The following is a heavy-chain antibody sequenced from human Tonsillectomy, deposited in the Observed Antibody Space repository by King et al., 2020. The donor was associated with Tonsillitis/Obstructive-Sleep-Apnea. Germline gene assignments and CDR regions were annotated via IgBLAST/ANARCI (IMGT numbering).Heavy chain of an antibody. CDR2: IYPGDSDA. CDR1: GYSFTNYW. Sequence: QLVQSGAEVKKPGASLKIYCKASGYSFTNYWIAWVRQMPGKGLEWMGLIYPGDSDARYSPSFQGHVTISADKSINTAYLQWSSLEASDTAMYYCARRGSSGPPHFYYYMDVWGKGTTVTVSS. J-gene: IGHJ6*03. D-gene: IGHD6-6*01. V-gene: IGHV5-51*01. CDR3: ARRGSSGPPHFYYYMDV.